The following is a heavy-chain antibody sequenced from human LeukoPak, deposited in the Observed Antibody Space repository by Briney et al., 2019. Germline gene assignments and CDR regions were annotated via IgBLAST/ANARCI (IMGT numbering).Heavy chain of an antibody. Sequence: GGSLRLSCAASGSTFSSYWMSWVRQAPGKGLEGVANIKQDGSEKYYVDSVKGRFTISRDNAKNSLYLQMNSLRAEDTAVYYCARDLPYSYGYDYWGQGTLVTVSS. D-gene: IGHD5-18*01. CDR3: ARDLPYSYGYDY. CDR2: IKQDGSEK. V-gene: IGHV3-7*01. CDR1: GSTFSSYW. J-gene: IGHJ4*02.